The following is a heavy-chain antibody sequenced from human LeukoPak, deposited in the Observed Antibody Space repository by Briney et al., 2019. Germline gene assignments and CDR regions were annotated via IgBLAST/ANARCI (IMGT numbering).Heavy chain of an antibody. CDR3: ATDRTTVVTPRLKWYRWAFD. V-gene: IGHV3-53*01. J-gene: IGHJ4*02. CDR2: IYSGGST. Sequence: PGGSLRLSCAASGFTVNNNYMSWVRQAPGKGLEWVSVIYSGGSTYYADSVKGRFTIFRDNSKNTLYLQMNSLRAEDTAVYYCATDRTTVVTPRLKWYRWAFDWGQGTLVTVSS. CDR1: GFTVNNNY. D-gene: IGHD4-23*01.